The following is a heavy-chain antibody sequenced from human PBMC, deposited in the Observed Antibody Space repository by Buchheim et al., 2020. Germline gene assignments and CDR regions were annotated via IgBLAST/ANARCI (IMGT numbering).Heavy chain of an antibody. D-gene: IGHD4-17*01. J-gene: IGHJ4*02. V-gene: IGHV3-23*01. CDR1: GFTFSSYA. CDR3: AKDLTSILLYGDYVFGY. CDR2: ISGSGGST. Sequence: EVQLLESGGGLVQPGGSLRLSCAASGFTFSSYAMSWVRQAPGKGLEWVSAISGSGGSTYCADSVKGRFTISRDNSKNTLYLKMNSLRAEDTAVYYCAKDLTSILLYGDYVFGYWGQGTL.